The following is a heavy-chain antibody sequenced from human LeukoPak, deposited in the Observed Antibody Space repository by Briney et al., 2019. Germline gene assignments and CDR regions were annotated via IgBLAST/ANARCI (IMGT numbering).Heavy chain of an antibody. J-gene: IGHJ4*02. CDR3: ARVVAVAGTSLYSFDC. CDR1: GYTFTSYA. Sequence: ASVKVSCKASGYTFTSYAMNWVRQAPGQGLEWMGWINTNTGNPTYAQGFTGRFVFSLDTSVSTAYLQISSLKAEDTAVYYCARVVAVAGTSLYSFDCWGQGTLVTVSS. V-gene: IGHV7-4-1*02. CDR2: INTNTGNP. D-gene: IGHD6-19*01.